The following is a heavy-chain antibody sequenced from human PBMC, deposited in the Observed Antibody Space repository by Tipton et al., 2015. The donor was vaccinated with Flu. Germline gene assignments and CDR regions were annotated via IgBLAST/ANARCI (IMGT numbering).Heavy chain of an antibody. V-gene: IGHV3-53*01. CDR2: IYNDGRP. Sequence: SLRLSCAVSGFAVSNNYMTWVRQAPGKGLEWVSVIYNDGRPYYADSLKGRFTISRDNSKNTLYLQMNSLRDEDTAVYYCARTCGDYSWWFDSWGQGTLVTVSS. CDR1: GFAVSNNY. J-gene: IGHJ5*01. CDR3: ARTCGDYSWWFDS. D-gene: IGHD2-21*02.